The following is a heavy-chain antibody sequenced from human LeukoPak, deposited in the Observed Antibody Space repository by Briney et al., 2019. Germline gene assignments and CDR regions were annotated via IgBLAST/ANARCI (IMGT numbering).Heavy chain of an antibody. CDR2: IYSGGNI. J-gene: IGHJ6*02. CDR3: ARDHGSYYYGMDV. Sequence: GGSLRLSCAASGFTVSSNYMSWVRQAPGKGLEWVSVIYSGGNIYYADSVKGRFTISRDNSKNTLYLQMNSLRAEDTAVYYCARDHGSYYYGMDVWGQGTTVTVSS. CDR1: GFTVSSNY. V-gene: IGHV3-53*01. D-gene: IGHD1-1*01.